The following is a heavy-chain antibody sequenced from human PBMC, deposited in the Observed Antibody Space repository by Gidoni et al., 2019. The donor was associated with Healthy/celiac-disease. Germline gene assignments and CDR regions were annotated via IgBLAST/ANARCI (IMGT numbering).Heavy chain of an antibody. Sequence: EVQLVESGGGLVQPGGSLRLSCSASGFTFSSYAMHWVRQAPGKGLEYVSAISSNGGSTYYADSVKGRFTISRDNSKNTLYLQMSSLRAEDTAVYYCVKARMVWGKGAFDYWGQGTLVTVSS. CDR2: ISSNGGST. V-gene: IGHV3-64D*09. J-gene: IGHJ4*02. D-gene: IGHD3-10*01. CDR1: GFTFSSYA. CDR3: VKARMVWGKGAFDY.